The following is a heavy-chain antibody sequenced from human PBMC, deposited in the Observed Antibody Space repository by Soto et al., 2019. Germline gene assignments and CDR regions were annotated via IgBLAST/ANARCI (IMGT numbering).Heavy chain of an antibody. D-gene: IGHD2-21*02. CDR3: ALGTEPYYYYGMDV. V-gene: IGHV4-31*03. CDR1: GGSISSGGYY. Sequence: QVQLQESGPGLVKPSQTLSLTCTVSGGSISSGGYYWSWIRQHPGKGLEWIGYIYYSGGTYYNPSLKSRVTISVDTSKNQFSLKLSSVTAADTAVYYCALGTEPYYYYGMDVWGQGTTVTVSS. J-gene: IGHJ6*02. CDR2: IYYSGGT.